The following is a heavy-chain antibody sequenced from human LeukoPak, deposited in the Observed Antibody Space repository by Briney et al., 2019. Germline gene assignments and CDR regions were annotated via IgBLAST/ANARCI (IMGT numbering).Heavy chain of an antibody. CDR3: ARVYGDYVDY. D-gene: IGHD4-17*01. CDR2: IYTSGST. CDR1: GGSISSGSYY. J-gene: IGHJ4*02. Sequence: SQTLSLTCTVSGGSISSGSYYWSWIRQPAGKGLEWIGRIYTSGSTNYNPSLKSRVTISVDTSKNQFSRKLSSVTAADTAVYYCARVYGDYVDYWGEGTLVTVSS. V-gene: IGHV4-61*02.